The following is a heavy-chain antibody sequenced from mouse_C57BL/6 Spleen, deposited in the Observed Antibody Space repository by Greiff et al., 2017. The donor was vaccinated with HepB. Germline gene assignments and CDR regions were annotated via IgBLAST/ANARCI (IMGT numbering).Heavy chain of an antibody. CDR2: IYPGDGDT. Sequence: QVQLKESGAELVKPGASVKISCKASGYAFSSYWMNWVKQRPGKGLEWIGQIYPGDGDTNYNGKFKGKATLTADKSSSTAYMQLSSLTSEDSAVYFCARWGSYDYPYYAMDYWGQGTSVTVSS. J-gene: IGHJ4*01. CDR1: GYAFSSYW. D-gene: IGHD2-4*01. CDR3: ARWGSYDYPYYAMDY. V-gene: IGHV1-80*01.